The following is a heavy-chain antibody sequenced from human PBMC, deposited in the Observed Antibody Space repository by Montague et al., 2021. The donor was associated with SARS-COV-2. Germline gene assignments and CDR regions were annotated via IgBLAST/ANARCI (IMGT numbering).Heavy chain of an antibody. J-gene: IGHJ5*02. CDR2: LNQDGSRT. CDR1: GFTFSTHW. D-gene: IGHD3-16*01. Sequence: SLRLSCAASGFTFSTHWMSWARQAPGKGLEWLANLNQDGSRTYYVDSLKGRFIISRDNAENSLFLQMDSLRAEDTAVYYCARDHHTSLAPWGQGTLVIVSP. V-gene: IGHV3-7*01. CDR3: ARDHHTSLAP.